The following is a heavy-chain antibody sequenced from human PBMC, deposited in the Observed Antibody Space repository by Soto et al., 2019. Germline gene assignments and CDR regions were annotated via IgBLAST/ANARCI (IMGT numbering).Heavy chain of an antibody. Sequence: QITLKESGPTLVKPTQTLTLTCTFSGFSLSTSGVGVGWIRQPPGKALEWLALIYWEYAKRYSPSLKSRPTNXTLXDNNQVVLTMTNMDPVDTATYSCAHRRGAPGYFDYWGQGTLVTVSS. CDR2: IYWEYAK. D-gene: IGHD1-26*01. CDR1: GFSLSTSGVG. J-gene: IGHJ4*02. V-gene: IGHV2-5*02. CDR3: AHRRGAPGYFDY.